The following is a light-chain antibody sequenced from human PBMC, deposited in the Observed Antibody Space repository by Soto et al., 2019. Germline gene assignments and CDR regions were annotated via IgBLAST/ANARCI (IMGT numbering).Light chain of an antibody. Sequence: QSVLTQPPSVSAAPVQKVTISFSGSSSNIGNNYVSWYQQLPGTAPKLLIYENNKRPSGIPDRFSGSKSGTSATLGITGLQTGDEADYYCGTWDSSLSAGVFGGGTKLTVL. CDR1: SSNIGNNY. J-gene: IGLJ3*02. CDR3: GTWDSSLSAGV. V-gene: IGLV1-51*02. CDR2: ENN.